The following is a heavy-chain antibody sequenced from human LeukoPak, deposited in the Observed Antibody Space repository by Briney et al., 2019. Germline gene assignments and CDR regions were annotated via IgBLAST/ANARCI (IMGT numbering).Heavy chain of an antibody. CDR2: TTSSGHSI. Sequence: PGGSLRLSCAASGFTFSAYEMNWVRQAPGKGLEWISYTTSSGHSIYYADSVKGRLTISRDNAKNSLYLQMNSLRAEDTAVYYCATSKTDFFFDYWGQGTLVTVSS. J-gene: IGHJ4*02. V-gene: IGHV3-48*03. CDR3: ATSKTDFFFDY. D-gene: IGHD1-1*01. CDR1: GFTFSAYE.